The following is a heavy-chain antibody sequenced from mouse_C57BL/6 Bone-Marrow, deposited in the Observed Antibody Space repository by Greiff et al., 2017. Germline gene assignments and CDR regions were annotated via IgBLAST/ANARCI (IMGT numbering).Heavy chain of an antibody. CDR3: ARWGPAWFAY. J-gene: IGHJ3*01. CDR1: GYTFTSYW. CDR2: IYSGSGST. Sequence: VKLQQPGAGLVKPGASVTMSCKASGYTFTSYWLTWVQQRPGQGLEWMGDIYSGSGSTNYNAKFKSKATLTVDTSSSTSYMQLSSLTSEDAAVYYCARWGPAWFAYWGQGTLVTVSA. V-gene: IGHV1-55*01.